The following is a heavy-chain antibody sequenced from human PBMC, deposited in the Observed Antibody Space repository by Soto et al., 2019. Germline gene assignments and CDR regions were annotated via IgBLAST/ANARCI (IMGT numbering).Heavy chain of an antibody. V-gene: IGHV1-18*01. CDR2: ISAYNGNT. Sequence: QVQLVQSGAEVKKPGASVKVSCKASGYTFTSYGISWVRQAPGQGLEWMGWISAYNGNTNYAQKLQGRVTMTTDTSTSTAYMELRSLRSDHTAVYYCARDTQLERLGYYYYGMDVWGQGTTVTVSS. CDR1: GYTFTSYG. D-gene: IGHD1-1*01. J-gene: IGHJ6*02. CDR3: ARDTQLERLGYYYYGMDV.